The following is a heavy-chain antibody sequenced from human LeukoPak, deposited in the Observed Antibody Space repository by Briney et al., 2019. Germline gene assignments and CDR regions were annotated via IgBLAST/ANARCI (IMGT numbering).Heavy chain of an antibody. CDR1: GFTFSNYA. CDR2: ISDNGGGT. Sequence: GASLRLSCAASGFTFSNYAMSWVRQAPGKGLDWVSTISDNGGGTHYADSVKGRFTISRDNSQNSLYLQMNSLRSEDTAIYICAKDLYGPGTFFDYWGQGTLVTVSS. J-gene: IGHJ4*02. CDR3: AKDLYGPGTFFDY. D-gene: IGHD3-10*01. V-gene: IGHV3-23*01.